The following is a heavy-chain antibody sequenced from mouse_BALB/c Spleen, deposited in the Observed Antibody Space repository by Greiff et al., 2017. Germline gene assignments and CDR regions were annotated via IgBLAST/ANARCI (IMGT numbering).Heavy chain of an antibody. CDR3: ARPLCYGNSAWFAY. V-gene: IGHV5-12-1*01. Sequence: DVLLVQSGGGLVKPGGSLKLSCAASGFSFSSYDMSWVRQTPEKRLEWVAYISSGGGSTYYPDTVKGRFTISRDNSKNTLYLQMSSLKSEDTAMYYGARPLCYGNSAWFAYWGQGTLVTVSA. J-gene: IGHJ3*01. D-gene: IGHD2-1*01. CDR1: GFSFSSYD. CDR2: ISSGGGST.